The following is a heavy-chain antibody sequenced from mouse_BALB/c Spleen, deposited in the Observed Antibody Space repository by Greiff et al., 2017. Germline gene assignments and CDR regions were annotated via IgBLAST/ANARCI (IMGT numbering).Heavy chain of an antibody. Sequence: VQLQQSGPELMKPGASVKISCKASGYSFTSYYMHWVKQSHGKSLEWIGYIDPFNGGTSYNQKFKGKATLTVDKSSSTAYMHLSSLTSEDSAVYYCARGGYFDGWGAGTTVTVSS. CDR2: IDPFNGGT. J-gene: IGHJ1*01. CDR3: ARGGYFDG. V-gene: IGHV1S135*01. CDR1: GYSFTSYY.